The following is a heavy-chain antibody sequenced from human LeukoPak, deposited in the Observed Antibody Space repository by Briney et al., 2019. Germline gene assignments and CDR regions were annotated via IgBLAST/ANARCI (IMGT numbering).Heavy chain of an antibody. D-gene: IGHD1-20*01. Sequence: SETLSLTCAVYGGSFSGYYWSWIRQPPGKGLEWIGEINHSGSTNYNPSLKSRVTISVDTSKNQFSLKLSSVTAANTAVYYCARGWLTGTTTFDYWGQRTPVTASS. J-gene: IGHJ4*02. CDR1: GGSFSGYY. CDR3: ARGWLTGTTTFDY. CDR2: INHSGST. V-gene: IGHV4-34*01.